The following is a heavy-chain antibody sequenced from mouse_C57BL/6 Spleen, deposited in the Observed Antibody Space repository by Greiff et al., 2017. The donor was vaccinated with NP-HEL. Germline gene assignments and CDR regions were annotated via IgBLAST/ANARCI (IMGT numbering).Heavy chain of an antibody. CDR1: GYAFSSSW. D-gene: IGHD1-1*01. V-gene: IGHV1-82*01. Sequence: VQRVESGPELVKPGASVKISCKASGYAFSSSWMNWVKQRPGKGLEWIGRIYPGDGDTNYNGKFKGKATLTADKSSSTAYMQLSSLTSEDSAVYFCARDYGSSYDYFDYWGQGTTLTVSS. CDR3: ARDYGSSYDYFDY. CDR2: IYPGDGDT. J-gene: IGHJ2*01.